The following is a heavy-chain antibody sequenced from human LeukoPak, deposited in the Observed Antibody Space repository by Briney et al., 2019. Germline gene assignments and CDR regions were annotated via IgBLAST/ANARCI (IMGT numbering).Heavy chain of an antibody. Sequence: GGSLSLSCAASGFTFSSYAMHWVRQAPGKGLEWVAVISYDGSNKYYADSVKGRFTISRDNSKNTLYLQMNSLRAEDTAVYYCLSMVLDYWGQGTLVTVSS. V-gene: IGHV3-30*04. CDR1: GFTFSSYA. CDR2: ISYDGSNK. J-gene: IGHJ4*02. D-gene: IGHD2/OR15-2a*01. CDR3: LSMVLDY.